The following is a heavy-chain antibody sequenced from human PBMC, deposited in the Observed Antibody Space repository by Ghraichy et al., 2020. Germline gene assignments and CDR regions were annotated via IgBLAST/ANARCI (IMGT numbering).Heavy chain of an antibody. CDR1: GFTFDDYA. Sequence: GESLNISCAASGFTFDDYAMHWVRQAPGKGLEWVSLISGDGGSTYYADSVKGRFTISRDNSKNSLYLQMNSLRTEDTALYYCAKDITPRRGIDYRGQGTLVTVSS. CDR3: AKDITPRRGIDY. CDR2: ISGDGGST. V-gene: IGHV3-43*02. J-gene: IGHJ4*02. D-gene: IGHD2-15*01.